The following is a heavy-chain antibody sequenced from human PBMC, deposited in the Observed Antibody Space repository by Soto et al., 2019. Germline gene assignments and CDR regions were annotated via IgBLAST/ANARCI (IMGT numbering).Heavy chain of an antibody. CDR1: GFTFSSYG. D-gene: IGHD3-22*01. V-gene: IGHV3-30*03. J-gene: IGHJ3*02. Sequence: PGGSLRLSCAASGFTFSSYGVHWVRQAPGKGLEWVAVISYDGSNKYYADSVKGRFTISRDNSKNTLYLQMNSLRAEDTAVYYCARRYYYDSSGYGDAFDIWGQGTMVTV. CDR3: ARRYYYDSSGYGDAFDI. CDR2: ISYDGSNK.